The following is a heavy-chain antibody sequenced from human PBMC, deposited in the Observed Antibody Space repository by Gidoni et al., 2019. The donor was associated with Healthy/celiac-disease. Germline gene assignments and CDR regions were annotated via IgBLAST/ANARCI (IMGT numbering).Heavy chain of an antibody. V-gene: IGHV3-9*01. CDR3: AKDSLVRETA. Sequence: GFTFDDYAMHWVRQAPGKGLEWVSGISWNSGSIGYADSVKGRFTISRDNAKNSLYLQMNSLRAEDTALYYCAKDSLVRETAWGQGTLVTVSS. CDR1: GFTFDDYA. D-gene: IGHD3-10*01. J-gene: IGHJ4*02. CDR2: ISWNSGSI.